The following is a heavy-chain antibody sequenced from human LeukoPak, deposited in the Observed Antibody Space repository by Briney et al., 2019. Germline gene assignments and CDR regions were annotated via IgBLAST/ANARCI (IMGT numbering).Heavy chain of an antibody. J-gene: IGHJ5*02. D-gene: IGHD3-22*01. CDR2: INHSGST. CDR3: ATGGNYYDSSGYQNWFDP. V-gene: IGHV4-34*01. Sequence: PSETLSLACAVYGGSFSGYYWSWIRQPPGKGLEWTGEINHSGSTNYNPSLKSRVTISVDTSKNQFSLKLSSVTAADTAVYYCATGGNYYDSSGYQNWFDPWGQGTLVTVSS. CDR1: GGSFSGYY.